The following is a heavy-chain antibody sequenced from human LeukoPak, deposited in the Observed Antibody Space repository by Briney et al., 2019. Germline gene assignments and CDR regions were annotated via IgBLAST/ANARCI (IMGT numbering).Heavy chain of an antibody. CDR2: IRYDGSNK. CDR3: AKDTGDIVFLDY. Sequence: PGGSLRLSCAASGFTFSSYGMHWVRQAPGKGLEWVAFIRYDGSNKYYADSVKGRFTISRDNSKNTLYLQMNSMRAEDTAVYYCAKDTGDIVFLDYWGQGTLVTVSS. CDR1: GFTFSSYG. V-gene: IGHV3-30*02. J-gene: IGHJ4*02. D-gene: IGHD5-12*01.